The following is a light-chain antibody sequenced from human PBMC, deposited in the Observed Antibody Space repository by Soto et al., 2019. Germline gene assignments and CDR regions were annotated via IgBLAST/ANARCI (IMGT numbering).Light chain of an antibody. J-gene: IGKJ5*01. Sequence: DIVMTPSPDSLAVSLAETATINCKSRQSVFFSSNNKHYLAWYQQKPGPSPNLLIYWASTRESGVPDRFSGSGSGTDFTLTISSLQAEDVAVYFCQQYYSSITFGQGTRLEI. CDR2: WAS. CDR1: QSVFFSSNNKHY. V-gene: IGKV4-1*01. CDR3: QQYYSSIT.